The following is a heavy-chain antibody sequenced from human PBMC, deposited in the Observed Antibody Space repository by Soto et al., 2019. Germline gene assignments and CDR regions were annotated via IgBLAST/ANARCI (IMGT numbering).Heavy chain of an antibody. V-gene: IGHV1-2*02. Sequence: QVQLEQSGAEVKKPGASVKFSCEASGYTLTGYYIHWVRQAPGQGLEWMGWINPKSGDTNYAQKFQGRVTMTRDTSISTAYMEVSRLRSDDTAVYYCARSSGSYSYYGMDVWGQGTMVTVSS. CDR1: GYTLTGYY. J-gene: IGHJ6*02. CDR2: INPKSGDT. D-gene: IGHD1-26*01. CDR3: ARSSGSYSYYGMDV.